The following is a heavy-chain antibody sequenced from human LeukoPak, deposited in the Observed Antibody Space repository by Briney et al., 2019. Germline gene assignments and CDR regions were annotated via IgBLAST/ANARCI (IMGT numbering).Heavy chain of an antibody. V-gene: IGHV3-30-3*01. Sequence: GGSLRLSCAASGFTFSSYAMHWVRQAPGKGLEWVAVISYDGSNKYYANSVKGRFTISRDNSKDTLYLQMNSLRAEDTAVYYCARETAANDAFDIWGQGTMVTVSS. CDR3: ARETAANDAFDI. CDR2: ISYDGSNK. D-gene: IGHD1-14*01. J-gene: IGHJ3*02. CDR1: GFTFSSYA.